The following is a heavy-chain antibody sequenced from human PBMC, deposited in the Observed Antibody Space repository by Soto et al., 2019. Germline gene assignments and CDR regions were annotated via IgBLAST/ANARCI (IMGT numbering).Heavy chain of an antibody. D-gene: IGHD4-17*01. V-gene: IGHV5-10-1*01. CDR3: XXXGTTVTXXYGMDV. CDR1: GYSFTSYW. CDR2: IDPSDSYT. J-gene: IGHJ6*02. Sequence: EVQLVQSGAEVKKPGESLRISCKGSGYSFTSYWISWVRQMPGKGLEWMGRIDPSDSYTNYSPSFQGHVTISADKSXXXXXXXXXXXXXXXXXXXXXXXXGTTVTXXYGMDVWGQGTTVTVSS.